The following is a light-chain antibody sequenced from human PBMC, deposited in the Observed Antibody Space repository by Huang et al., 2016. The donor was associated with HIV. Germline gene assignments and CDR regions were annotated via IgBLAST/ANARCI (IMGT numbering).Light chain of an antibody. J-gene: IGKJ1*01. V-gene: IGKV1-39*01. CDR1: QSIRND. CDR3: QQSYNNPWT. CDR2: AAS. Sequence: DVQMTQSPPSVSASVGDRVTITCRASQSIRNDLNWYQQRPGEAPKLLIYAASSLQSGVPSRFSGGGSGTDFALTISSLQPEDCATYYCQQSYNNPWTFGQGTKVESK.